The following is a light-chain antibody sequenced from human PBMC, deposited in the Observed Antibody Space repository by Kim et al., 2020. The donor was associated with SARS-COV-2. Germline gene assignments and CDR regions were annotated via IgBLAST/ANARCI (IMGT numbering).Light chain of an antibody. Sequence: SRGEKANLPRRASQSVSSDVAWYQQKPGQAPRLLISGAFTRATGIPARFSGSVSGTVFTLTIRSLESEGFTVYLCNKYNNWPPGTLGQGTKMGIK. V-gene: IGKV3-15*01. CDR2: GAF. J-gene: IGKJ1*01. CDR3: NKYNNWPPGT. CDR1: QSVSSD.